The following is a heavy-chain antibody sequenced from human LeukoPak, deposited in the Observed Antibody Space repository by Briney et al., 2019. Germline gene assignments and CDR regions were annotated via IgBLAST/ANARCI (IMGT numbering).Heavy chain of an antibody. J-gene: IGHJ4*02. D-gene: IGHD3-22*01. CDR3: TTEPIDYYDTSGYFDY. CDR1: GLNFAHAW. V-gene: IGHV3-15*01. Sequence: PGGSLRLSCAASGLNFAHAWMSWVRQTPGMGLEWVGRIKSKSDGETTAYAAPVKGRFTISRDDSKNIMYLQMSSLKTEDTAVYYCTTEPIDYYDTSGYFDYWGQGTLVTVSS. CDR2: IKSKSDGETT.